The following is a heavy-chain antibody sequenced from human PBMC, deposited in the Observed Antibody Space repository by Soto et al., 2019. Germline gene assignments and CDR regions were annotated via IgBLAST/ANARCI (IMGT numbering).Heavy chain of an antibody. CDR1: GFTFSSYA. D-gene: IGHD6-19*01. Sequence: EVQLLESGGGLVQPGGSLRLSCAASGFTFSSYAMSLVRQASGKGMEWVSAISGSGGSTYYADSVKGRFTISRDNSKNTRYLQMNSLRAEDTAVYYYANGWFSDNFDYWGQGTLLTVSS. CDR3: ANGWFSDNFDY. J-gene: IGHJ4*02. V-gene: IGHV3-23*01. CDR2: ISGSGGST.